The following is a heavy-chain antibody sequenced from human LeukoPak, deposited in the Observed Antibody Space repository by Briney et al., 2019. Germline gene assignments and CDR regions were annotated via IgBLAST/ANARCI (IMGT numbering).Heavy chain of an antibody. CDR1: GFTFSTYW. Sequence: GGSLRLSCAGSGFTFSTYWMHWVRQVPGKGPEWVARINSDGRSTSHADSVKGRFTISRDNAKNTLYLQMNSVRAEDTSVYYCARGYGDSWFYFDYWGQGALVTVSS. D-gene: IGHD6-13*01. J-gene: IGHJ4*02. CDR3: ARGYGDSWFYFDY. V-gene: IGHV3-74*01. CDR2: INSDGRST.